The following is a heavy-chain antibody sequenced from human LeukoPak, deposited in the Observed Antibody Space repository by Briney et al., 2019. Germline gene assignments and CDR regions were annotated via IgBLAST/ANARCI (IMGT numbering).Heavy chain of an antibody. CDR1: GGSISSYY. CDR3: ARHGIPGYSSGWPYYYYGMDV. D-gene: IGHD6-19*01. Sequence: SETLSLTRTVSGGSISSYYWSWIRQPPGKGLEWIGYIYYSGSTNYNPSLKSRVTISVDTSKNQFSLKLSSVTAADTAVYYCARHGIPGYSSGWPYYYYGMDVWGQGTTVTVSS. V-gene: IGHV4-59*08. J-gene: IGHJ6*02. CDR2: IYYSGST.